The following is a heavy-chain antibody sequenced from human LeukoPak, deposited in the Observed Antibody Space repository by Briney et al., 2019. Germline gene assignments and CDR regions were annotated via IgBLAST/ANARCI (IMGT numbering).Heavy chain of an antibody. CDR1: SGSIRSYY. CDR2: IYYTGST. J-gene: IGHJ5*02. CDR3: ARGSTVVTPWFDP. Sequence: PSETLSLTCAVSSGSIRSYYWNWIRQPPGKGLEWIGFIYYTGSTNYNPSLRSRVTISVDTSKNQFSLKLTSVTAADTAVYYCARGSTVVTPWFDPWGHGTLVTVSS. V-gene: IGHV4-59*01. D-gene: IGHD4-23*01.